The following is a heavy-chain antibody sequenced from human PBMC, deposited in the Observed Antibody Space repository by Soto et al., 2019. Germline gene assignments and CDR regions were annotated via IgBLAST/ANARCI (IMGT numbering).Heavy chain of an antibody. D-gene: IGHD2-2*01. Sequence: GGSLRLSCAASGFTFSSYGMHWVRQAPGKGLEWVAVISYDGSNKYYADSVKGRFTISRDNSKNTLYLQMNSLRAEDTAVYYCAKDYCSSTSCYAAIDYWGQGTLVTVSS. CDR1: GFTFSSYG. CDR2: ISYDGSNK. J-gene: IGHJ4*02. CDR3: AKDYCSSTSCYAAIDY. V-gene: IGHV3-30*18.